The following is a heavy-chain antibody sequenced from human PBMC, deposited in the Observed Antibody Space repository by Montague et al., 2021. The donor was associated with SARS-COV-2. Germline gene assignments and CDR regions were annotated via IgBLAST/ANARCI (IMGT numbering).Heavy chain of an antibody. Sequence: SETLSLTCTVSGDSIRSYYWCWIRQPAPKELEWIGRINSRGSINXNPSLKTRITLSVDTSKNQLSLRLNSVTAADTAVYYCARNPGEYYGMDVWGQGTTVTVSS. CDR2: INSRGSI. J-gene: IGHJ6*02. CDR3: ARNPGEYYGMDV. V-gene: IGHV4-4*07. CDR1: GDSIRSYY. D-gene: IGHD3-16*01.